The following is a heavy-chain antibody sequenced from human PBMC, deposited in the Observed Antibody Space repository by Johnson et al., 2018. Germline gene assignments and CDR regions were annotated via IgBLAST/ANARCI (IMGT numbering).Heavy chain of an antibody. D-gene: IGHD1-26*01. CDR2: IIPKVGTA. J-gene: IGHJ4*02. Sequence: QVQLLESGPEVRKPGSSVKVSCKASRGTFSSDGINWVRPVPGQGLEWMGRIIPKVGTADYAQTFQGRLTITADKVKSTAYMELSSLRSEDTAVYYCGRDEWDLPLIDWGQGTLVTVSS. V-gene: IGHV1-69*06. CDR1: RGTFSSDG. CDR3: GRDEWDLPLID.